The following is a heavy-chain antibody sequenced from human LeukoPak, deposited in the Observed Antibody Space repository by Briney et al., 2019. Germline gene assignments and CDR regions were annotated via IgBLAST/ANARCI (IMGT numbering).Heavy chain of an antibody. D-gene: IGHD3-10*01. CDR2: INPNRGGT. CDR1: GYTFTGY. Sequence: ASVKVSCKASGYTFTGYMHWVRQAPGQGLEWMGWINPNRGGTNYAQKFQGWVTMTRDTSISTAYMELSRLRSDDTAVYYCARDPEMVRGVTVRGFDYWGQGTLVTVSS. V-gene: IGHV1-2*04. CDR3: ARDPEMVRGVTVRGFDY. J-gene: IGHJ4*02.